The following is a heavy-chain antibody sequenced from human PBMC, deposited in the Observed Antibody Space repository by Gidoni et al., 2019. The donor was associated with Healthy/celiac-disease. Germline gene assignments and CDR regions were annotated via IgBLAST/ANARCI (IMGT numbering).Heavy chain of an antibody. V-gene: IGHV2-26*01. CDR3: AREESGWYDY. CDR2: ILSNDEK. CDR1: GFSLSNARMG. J-gene: IGHJ4*02. D-gene: IGHD6-19*01. Sequence: QVTLNESGPVLLKPTETLTLTCTVSGFSLSNARMGVSWIRQPPGKALEWLAHILSNDEKSYSTSLKSRLTISKDTSKSQVVLTMTNMDPVDTATYYCAREESGWYDYWGQGTLVTVSS.